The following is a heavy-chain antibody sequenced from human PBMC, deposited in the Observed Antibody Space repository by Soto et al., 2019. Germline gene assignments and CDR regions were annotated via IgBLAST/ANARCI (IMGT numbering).Heavy chain of an antibody. Sequence: GASVKVSCQASGYTFTSYDINWVRQATGQGLEWMGWMNPNSGNTGYAQKFQGRVTMTRNTSISTAYMELSSLRSEDTAVYYCARSGREVYSFYYYYYMDVWGKGTTVTVSS. J-gene: IGHJ6*03. D-gene: IGHD2-21*01. CDR3: ARSGREVYSFYYYYYMDV. V-gene: IGHV1-8*01. CDR2: MNPNSGNT. CDR1: GYTFTSYD.